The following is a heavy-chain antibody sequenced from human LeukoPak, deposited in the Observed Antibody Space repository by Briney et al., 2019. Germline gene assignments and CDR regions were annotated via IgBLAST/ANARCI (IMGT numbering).Heavy chain of an antibody. CDR3: ARVGWDYGSGSYYFGH. J-gene: IGHJ5*02. Sequence: PSQTLSLTCTVSGGSISSGDYYWSWIRQPPGKGLEWIGYIYYSGSTYYNPSLKSRVTISVDTSKNQFSLKLSSVTAADTAVYYCARVGWDYGSGSYYFGHWGQGTLVTVSS. CDR1: GGSISSGDYY. V-gene: IGHV4-30-4*01. D-gene: IGHD3-10*01. CDR2: IYYSGST.